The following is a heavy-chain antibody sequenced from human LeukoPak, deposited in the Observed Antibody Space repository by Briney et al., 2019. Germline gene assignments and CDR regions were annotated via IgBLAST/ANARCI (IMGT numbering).Heavy chain of an antibody. CDR3: ARRRAEGGSNGHYNWFDP. J-gene: IGHJ5*02. CDR1: GDSISRYF. V-gene: IGHV4-59*08. D-gene: IGHD6-13*01. Sequence: SETPSLTCTVSGDSISRYFWNWIRQPPGKGLEWIGYVSYSGSTNYNPSFKSRVTISVDTSKTQFSLKLNSVTAADTAVYYCARRRAEGGSNGHYNWFDPWGQGTLVTVSS. CDR2: VSYSGST.